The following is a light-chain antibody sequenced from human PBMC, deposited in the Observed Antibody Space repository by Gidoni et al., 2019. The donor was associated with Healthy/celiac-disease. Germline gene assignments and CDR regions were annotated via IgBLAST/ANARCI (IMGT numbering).Light chain of an antibody. CDR3: NSRDSSGNHLGVV. CDR2: GKN. CDR1: SLRSYY. J-gene: IGLJ2*01. V-gene: IGLV3-19*01. Sequence: SSELTLSPAVSEPLGQTVRITCQGDSLRSYYESWYQQKPGQAPVLVIYGKNNRPSGIPDRFSGSSSGNTASLTITGAQAEDEADYYCNSRDSSGNHLGVVFGGGTKLTVL.